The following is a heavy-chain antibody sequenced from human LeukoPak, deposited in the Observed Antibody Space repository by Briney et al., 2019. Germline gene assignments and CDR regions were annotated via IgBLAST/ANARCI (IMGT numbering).Heavy chain of an antibody. CDR3: AKALCSSGPDAFDI. CDR2: IRYDGRNK. CDR1: GFTFSSYG. J-gene: IGHJ3*02. V-gene: IGHV3-30*02. Sequence: GGSLRLSCAASGFTFSSYGMHWVRQAPGKGLEWVAMIRYDGRNKYYEESVKGRFTISRDNSKNTLYLQMNSLRAEDTAVYYCAKALCSSGPDAFDIWGQGTMVTVSS. D-gene: IGHD6-25*01.